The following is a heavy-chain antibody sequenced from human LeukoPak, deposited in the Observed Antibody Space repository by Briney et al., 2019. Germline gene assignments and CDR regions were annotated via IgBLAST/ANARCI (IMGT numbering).Heavy chain of an antibody. Sequence: SETLSLTCTVSGGSISIYYWNWIRQPPGKGLEWIGYIYNSGSSTIYNPSLKSRVTISVDTPKNQFSLRLGSVTAADTAVYFCVRDRELTYWGQGTLVTVSS. CDR2: IYNSGSST. CDR3: VRDRELTY. J-gene: IGHJ4*02. CDR1: GGSISIYY. V-gene: IGHV4-59*01. D-gene: IGHD3-10*01.